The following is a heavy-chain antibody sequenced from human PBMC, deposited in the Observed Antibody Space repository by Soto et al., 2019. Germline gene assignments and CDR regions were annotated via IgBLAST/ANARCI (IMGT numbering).Heavy chain of an antibody. V-gene: IGHV1-2*02. CDR3: ARMGGCSSTSCPFGYYGMDV. CDR2: INPNSGGT. CDR1: GYTFSSYG. D-gene: IGHD2-2*01. Sequence: QVQLVQSGPEVKKPGASVKVSCKASGYTFSSYGVSWVRQAPGQGLDWMGWINPNSGGTNYAQKFQGRVTMTRDTSISTAYMELSRLRSDDTAVYYCARMGGCSSTSCPFGYYGMDVWGQGTTVTVSS. J-gene: IGHJ6*02.